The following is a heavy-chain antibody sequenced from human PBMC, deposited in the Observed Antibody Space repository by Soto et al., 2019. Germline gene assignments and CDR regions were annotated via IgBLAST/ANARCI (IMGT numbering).Heavy chain of an antibody. CDR3: ATSSHSGFGP. CDR1: GYPFSKYG. Sequence: QLQLVQSGAEVERPGASVRVSCKAYGYPFSKYGISWIRQAPGQGLEWMGWIKPDNGDTNYAQKFQGRVTMTTDTSSTTAYTEMRSLRSHDTAMYYCATSSHSGFGPWGKG. J-gene: IGHJ5*02. V-gene: IGHV1-18*04. D-gene: IGHD3-10*01. CDR2: IKPDNGDT.